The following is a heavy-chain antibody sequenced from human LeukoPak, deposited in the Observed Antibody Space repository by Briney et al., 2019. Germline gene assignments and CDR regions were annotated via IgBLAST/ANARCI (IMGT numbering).Heavy chain of an antibody. D-gene: IGHD3-22*01. J-gene: IGHJ3*02. CDR2: IYHSGST. CDR3: ARVMIVVVTNDAFDI. Sequence: GSLRLSCAASGFTFSSYAMSWVRQPPGKGLEWTGEIYHSGSTNYNPSLKSRVTISVDKSKNQFSLKLSSVTAADTAVYYCARVMIVVVTNDAFDIWGQGTMVTVSS. CDR1: GFTFSSYAM. V-gene: IGHV4-4*02.